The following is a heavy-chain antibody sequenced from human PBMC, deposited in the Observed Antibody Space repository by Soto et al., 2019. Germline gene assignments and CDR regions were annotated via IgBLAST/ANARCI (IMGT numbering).Heavy chain of an antibody. CDR3: ARNSAAGTTFDY. J-gene: IGHJ4*02. CDR2: IDPSDSYT. Sequence: PGEPLKNSCKGSGYSFTSFWISWVSQMPGKGLEWMGRIDPSDSYTNYSPSFQGHVTISADKSISTAYLQWSSLKASDTAMYYCARNSAAGTTFDYWCQGTLVTVSS. D-gene: IGHD1-7*01. CDR1: GYSFTSFW. V-gene: IGHV5-10-1*01.